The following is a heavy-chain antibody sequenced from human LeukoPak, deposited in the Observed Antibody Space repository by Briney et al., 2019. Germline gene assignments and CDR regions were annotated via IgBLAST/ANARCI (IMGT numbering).Heavy chain of an antibody. Sequence: SETLSLTCAVYGGSFSDFYWSWLRQPPGKGLEWIGEINHSGITNYNPSLKSRVTISVDTSKNQFSLNLTSVTAADTAVYYCARLDPNYDLWSGQNTGDYFDYWGQGTLVTVSS. V-gene: IGHV4-34*01. CDR2: INHSGIT. J-gene: IGHJ4*02. D-gene: IGHD3-3*01. CDR1: GGSFSDFY. CDR3: ARLDPNYDLWSGQNTGDYFDY.